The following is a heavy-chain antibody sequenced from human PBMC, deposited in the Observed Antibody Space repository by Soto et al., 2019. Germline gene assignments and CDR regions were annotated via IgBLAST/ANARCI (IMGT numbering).Heavy chain of an antibody. CDR1: GGAIIGYY. Sequence: SETLWLTCTVSGGAIIGYYWIWIRHPPGKGLEWTGCIYYSGNTNYNPSLKSRVTISVDTSKNQFSLKLSSVTAADTAVYYCGRGEVDRYNWNYGIDYWGQGTRVAV. CDR2: IYYSGNT. CDR3: GRGEVDRYNWNYGIDY. D-gene: IGHD1-7*01. V-gene: IGHV4-59*01. J-gene: IGHJ4*02.